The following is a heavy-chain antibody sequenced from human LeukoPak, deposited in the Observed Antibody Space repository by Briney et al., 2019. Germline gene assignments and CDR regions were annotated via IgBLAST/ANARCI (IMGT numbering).Heavy chain of an antibody. CDR1: GFTFSSYG. Sequence: PGGSLRLSCAASGFTFSSYGMHWVRQAPGKGLEWVAVISYDGSNKYYADSVKGRFTISRDNSKNTLYLQMNSLRAEDTAVYYCAIDILTGYDAFDIWGQGTMVTVSS. CDR3: AIDILTGYDAFDI. V-gene: IGHV3-30*03. J-gene: IGHJ3*02. D-gene: IGHD3-9*01. CDR2: ISYDGSNK.